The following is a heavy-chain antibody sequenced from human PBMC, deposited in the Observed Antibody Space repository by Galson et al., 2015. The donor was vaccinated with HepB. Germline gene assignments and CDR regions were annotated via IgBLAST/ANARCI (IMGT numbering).Heavy chain of an antibody. CDR1: GFTFSGST. Sequence: SLRLSCAASGFTFSGSTIHWVRQASGKGLEWVGRIRSEPNNYATAYAASVKGRFTFTRDDSKNTASLQMSSLKTGDTAVYDCTDTSHWYFEHWGRGSLVTVSS. CDR2: IRSEPNNYAT. V-gene: IGHV3-73*01. CDR3: TDTSHWYFEH. J-gene: IGHJ2*01.